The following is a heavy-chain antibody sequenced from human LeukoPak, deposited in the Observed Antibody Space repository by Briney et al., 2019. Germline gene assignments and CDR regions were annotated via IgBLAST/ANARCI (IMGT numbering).Heavy chain of an antibody. CDR1: GFTFTDYY. J-gene: IGHJ3*01. D-gene: IGHD1-7*01. CDR2: ISGSGTTI. Sequence: PGGSLRLSCAASGFTFTDYYMGWIRQAPGKGLEWLSYISGSGTTIFYEDSVKGRFTISRDNAKNSVDLQMNSLRAEDTAVYYCGRDFGLVGTKRSFDLWGQGTMVTVSS. CDR3: GRDFGLVGTKRSFDL. V-gene: IGHV3-11*01.